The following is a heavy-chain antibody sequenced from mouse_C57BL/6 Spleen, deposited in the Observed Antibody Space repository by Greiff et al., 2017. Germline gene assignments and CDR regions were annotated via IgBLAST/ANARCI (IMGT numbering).Heavy chain of an antibody. CDR3: ASGYGSIFAY. J-gene: IGHJ3*01. CDR1: GYSFTGYY. D-gene: IGHD1-1*01. V-gene: IGHV1-42*01. Sequence: VQLQQSGPELVKPGASVKISCKASGYSFTGYYMNWVKQSPEKSLEWIGEINPSTGGTTYNQKFKAKATLTVDKSSSTAYMQLKSLTSEDSAVYYCASGYGSIFAYWGQGTLVTVSA. CDR2: INPSTGGT.